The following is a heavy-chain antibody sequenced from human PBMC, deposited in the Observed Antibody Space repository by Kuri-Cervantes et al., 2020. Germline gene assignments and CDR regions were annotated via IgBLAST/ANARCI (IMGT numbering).Heavy chain of an antibody. CDR1: GFTFDDYA. D-gene: IGHD3-10*01. CDR2: IKQDESEK. J-gene: IGHJ4*02. V-gene: IGHV3-7*01. CDR3: ARDNFYGSGSYYTGGRFEY. Sequence: GESLKISCAASGFTFDDYAMHWVRQAPGKGLEWVANIKQDESEKYYVDSVKGRFTISRDNAKNSLYLQMNSLRAEDTAVYYCARDNFYGSGSYYTGGRFEYWGQGTLVTVSS.